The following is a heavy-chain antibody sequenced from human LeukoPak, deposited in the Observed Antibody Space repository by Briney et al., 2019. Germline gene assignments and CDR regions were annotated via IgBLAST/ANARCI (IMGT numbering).Heavy chain of an antibody. CDR2: ISGSGGST. CDR3: AKDLYCSSTSCYEAVY. Sequence: GGSLRLSCAASGFTVSNYDMSWVRQAPGKGLEWVSSISGSGGSTYYADSVKGRFTISRDNSKNTLYLQMNSLRAEDTAVYYCAKDLYCSSTSCYEAVYWGQGTLVTVSS. CDR1: GFTVSNYD. D-gene: IGHD2-2*01. J-gene: IGHJ4*02. V-gene: IGHV3-23*01.